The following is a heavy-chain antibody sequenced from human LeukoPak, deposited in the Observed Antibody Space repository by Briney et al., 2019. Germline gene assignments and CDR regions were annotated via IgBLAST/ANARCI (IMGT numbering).Heavy chain of an antibody. CDR2: IYYSGST. CDR3: ARYDGYNIDY. CDR1: GGSFSGYY. V-gene: IGHV4-59*01. Sequence: SETLSLTCAVYGGSFSGYYWSWIRQPPGKGLEWIGYIYYSGSTNYNPSLKSRVTISVDTSKNQFSLKLSSVTAADTAVYYCARYDGYNIDYWGQGTLVTVSS. D-gene: IGHD5-12*01. J-gene: IGHJ4*02.